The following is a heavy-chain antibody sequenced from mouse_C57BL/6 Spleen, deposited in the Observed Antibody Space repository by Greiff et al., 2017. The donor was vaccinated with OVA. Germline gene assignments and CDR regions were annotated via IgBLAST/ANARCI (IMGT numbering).Heavy chain of an antibody. CDR1: GYSITSGYY. D-gene: IGHD4-1*01. CDR3: ARGRTGLYWYFDV. J-gene: IGHJ1*03. Sequence: EVKLMESGPGLVKPSQSLYLSCSVPGYSITSGYYWNWIRPFPGHKLDWLGYISYDGNHNYNPSLKNRISITRANSNIQLFLKVNSVTTEDTATYYCARGRTGLYWYFDVWGTGTTVTVAS. V-gene: IGHV3-6*01. CDR2: ISYDGNH.